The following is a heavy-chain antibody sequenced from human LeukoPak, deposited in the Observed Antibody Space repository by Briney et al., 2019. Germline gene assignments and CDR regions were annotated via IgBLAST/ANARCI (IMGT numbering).Heavy chain of an antibody. J-gene: IGHJ4*02. CDR2: IYYSGST. D-gene: IGHD6-19*01. V-gene: IGHV4-59*01. CDR3: ARKGYSSGFDYFDY. Sequence: SETLSLTCTVSGGSISSYYWSWIRQPPGKGREGIGQIYYSGSTNYNPSLKSRVTISVDTSKSQFSLNLSSVTAADPAVYYCARKGYSSGFDYFDYWGQGTLVTVSS. CDR1: GGSISSYY.